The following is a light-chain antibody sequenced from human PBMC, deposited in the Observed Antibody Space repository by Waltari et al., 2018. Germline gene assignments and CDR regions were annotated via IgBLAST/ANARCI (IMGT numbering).Light chain of an antibody. V-gene: IGKV1-27*01. Sequence: DIQMTQSPSSLSASVGDRVTVTCRASQGISKELSWYQQKPGKAPTLLIYAASSLQTGVSSRVSGSGSGTDFTLTISSLQPEDVATYYCQQDYTTPWTFGQGTKVEIK. CDR1: QGISKE. CDR2: AAS. CDR3: QQDYTTPWT. J-gene: IGKJ1*01.